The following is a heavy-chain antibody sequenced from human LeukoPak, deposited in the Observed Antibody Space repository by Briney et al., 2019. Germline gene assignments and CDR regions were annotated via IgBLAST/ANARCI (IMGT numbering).Heavy chain of an antibody. V-gene: IGHV4-39*07. CDR1: GGSISSSSYY. D-gene: IGHD3-10*01. CDR3: ARDPGYYGSGSYGAYGMDV. CDR2: IYYSGST. J-gene: IGHJ6*02. Sequence: PSETLSLTCTVSGGSISSSSYYWGWIRQPPGKGLEWIGSIYYSGSTYYNPSLKSRVTISVDTSKNQFSLKLSSVTAADTAVYYCARDPGYYGSGSYGAYGMDVWGQGTTVTVSS.